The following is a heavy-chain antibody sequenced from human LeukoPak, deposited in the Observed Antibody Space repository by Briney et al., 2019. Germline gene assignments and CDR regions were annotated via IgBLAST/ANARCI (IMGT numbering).Heavy chain of an antibody. J-gene: IGHJ4*02. Sequence: PGGSLRLSCAASEFTFSSYGMHWVRQAPGKGLEWVAVIWYDGSNKYYADSVKGRFTISRDNSKNTLYLQMNSLRAEDTSIYYCARAWASMVRGVINPDYWGQGTLATVSS. D-gene: IGHD3-10*01. V-gene: IGHV3-33*01. CDR3: ARAWASMVRGVINPDY. CDR1: EFTFSSYG. CDR2: IWYDGSNK.